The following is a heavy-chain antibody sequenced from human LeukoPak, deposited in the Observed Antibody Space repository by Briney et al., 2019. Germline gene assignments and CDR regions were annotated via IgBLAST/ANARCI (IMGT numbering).Heavy chain of an antibody. CDR3: ARDLPIVGATRVNWFDP. Sequence: ASVKVSCKASGYTFTGCYMHWVRQAPGQGLEWMGWINPNSGGTNYAQKFQGRVTMTRDTSISTAYMELSRLRSDDTAVYYCARDLPIVGATRVNWFDPWGQGTLVTVSS. CDR2: INPNSGGT. J-gene: IGHJ5*02. CDR1: GYTFTGCY. D-gene: IGHD1-26*01. V-gene: IGHV1-2*02.